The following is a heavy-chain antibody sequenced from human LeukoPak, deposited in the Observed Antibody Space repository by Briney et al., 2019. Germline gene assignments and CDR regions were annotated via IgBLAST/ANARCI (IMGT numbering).Heavy chain of an antibody. CDR1: GFTFSSYW. Sequence: GGSLRLSCAASGFTFSSYWMSWVRQAPGKGLEWVANIKQDGSEKYYVDSVKGRFTISRDNSKNTLYLQMNSLRAEDTAVYYCAREVAKFPLYFDYWGQGTLVTVSS. J-gene: IGHJ4*02. CDR3: AREVAKFPLYFDY. V-gene: IGHV3-7*03. D-gene: IGHD5-12*01. CDR2: IKQDGSEK.